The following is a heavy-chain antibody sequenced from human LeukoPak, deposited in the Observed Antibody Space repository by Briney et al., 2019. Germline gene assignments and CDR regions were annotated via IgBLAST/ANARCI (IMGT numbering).Heavy chain of an antibody. J-gene: IGHJ3*02. CDR3: AREGSTTVDAFDI. Sequence: PGGSLRLSCAASGFTFNNYAMSWVRQAPGKGLEWVSGISTSGGSTYYADSAKGRFTISRDNSKNTLYLQMTSLRAEDTAVYYCAREGSTTVDAFDIWGQGTMVIVSS. CDR1: GFTFNNYA. CDR2: ISTSGGST. V-gene: IGHV3-23*01. D-gene: IGHD1-1*01.